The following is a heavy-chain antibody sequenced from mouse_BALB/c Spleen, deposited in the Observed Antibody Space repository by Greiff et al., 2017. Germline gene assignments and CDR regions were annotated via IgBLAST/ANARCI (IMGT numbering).Heavy chain of an antibody. V-gene: IGHV5-4*02. CDR1: GFTFSDYY. CDR2: ISAGGSYT. CDR3: ARGRDWYFDV. J-gene: IGHJ1*01. Sequence: EVQLQESGGGLVKPGGSLKLSCAASGFTFSDYYLYWVRQTPEKRLEWVATISAGGSYTYYPDIVKGRFTIYRDNAKNNLYLLMSSLKSEDTAMYYCARGRDWYFDVWGAGTTVTVSS.